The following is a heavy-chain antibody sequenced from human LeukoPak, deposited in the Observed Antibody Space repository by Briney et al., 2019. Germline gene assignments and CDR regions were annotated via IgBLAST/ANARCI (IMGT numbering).Heavy chain of an antibody. J-gene: IGHJ6*03. CDR2: ISAYNGNT. Sequence: ASVKVSCKASGYTFTSYGISWVRQAPGQGLEWMGWISAYNGNTNYAQKLQGRVTMTTDTSTSTAYMELRSLRSDDTAVYCCARDQVVPALGYAPRDYMDVWGKGTTVTVSS. V-gene: IGHV1-18*01. CDR1: GYTFTSYG. D-gene: IGHD2-2*01. CDR3: ARDQVVPALGYAPRDYMDV.